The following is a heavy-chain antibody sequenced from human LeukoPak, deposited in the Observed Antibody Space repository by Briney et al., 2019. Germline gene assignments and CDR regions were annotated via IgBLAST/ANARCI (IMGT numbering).Heavy chain of an antibody. CDR2: IYYSGST. CDR3: ARDLSAGAAVVIDY. J-gene: IGHJ4*02. Sequence: PSETLSLTYTVSGGSISSSSYYWGWTRQPPGKGLEWIGSIYYSGSTYYNPSLKSRVTISVDTSKNQFSLKLSSVTAADTAVYYCARDLSAGAAVVIDYWGQGTLVTVSS. CDR1: GGSISSSSYY. V-gene: IGHV4-39*07. D-gene: IGHD4-23*01.